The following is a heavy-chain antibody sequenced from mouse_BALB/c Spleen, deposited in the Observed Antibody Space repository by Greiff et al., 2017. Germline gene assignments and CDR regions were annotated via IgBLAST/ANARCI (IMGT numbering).Heavy chain of an antibody. D-gene: IGHD2-4*01. Sequence: VQLQQSGTVLARPGASVKMSCKASGYSFTSYWMHWVKQRPGQGLEWIGAIYPGNSDTSYNQKFKGKAKLTAVTSASTAYMELSSLTNEDSAVYYCTSSMITKAMDYWGQGTSVTVSS. J-gene: IGHJ4*01. V-gene: IGHV1-5*01. CDR3: TSSMITKAMDY. CDR1: GYSFTSYW. CDR2: IYPGNSDT.